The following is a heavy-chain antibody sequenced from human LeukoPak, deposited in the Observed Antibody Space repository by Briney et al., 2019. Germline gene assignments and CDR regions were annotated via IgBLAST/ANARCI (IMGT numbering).Heavy chain of an antibody. V-gene: IGHV3-23*01. CDR3: AKDVGKYRGSPLVYYFDY. D-gene: IGHD5-12*01. J-gene: IGHJ4*02. CDR1: GFTFSSYS. Sequence: GGSLRLSCAASGFTFSSYSMNWVRQAPGKGLEWVSAISGSGGSTYYADSVKGRFTISRDNSKNTLYLQMNSLRAEDTAVYYCAKDVGKYRGSPLVYYFDYWGQGTLVTVSS. CDR2: ISGSGGST.